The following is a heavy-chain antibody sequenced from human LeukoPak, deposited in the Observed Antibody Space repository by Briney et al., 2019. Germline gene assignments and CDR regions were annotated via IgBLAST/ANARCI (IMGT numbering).Heavy chain of an antibody. CDR2: ISGSGGST. J-gene: IGHJ4*02. CDR3: AQRGRGAAAAFDY. V-gene: IGHV3-23*01. D-gene: IGHD6-13*01. CDR1: GFTFSSYA. Sequence: GGSLRLSFAASGFTFSSYAMSWVRQAPGKGLEWVSAISGSGGSTYYADSVKGRFTISRDNSKNTLYLQMNSLRAEDTAVYYCAQRGRGAAAAFDYWGQGTLVTVSS.